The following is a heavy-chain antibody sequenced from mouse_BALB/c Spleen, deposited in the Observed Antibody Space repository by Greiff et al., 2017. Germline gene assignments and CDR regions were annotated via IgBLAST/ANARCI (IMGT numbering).Heavy chain of an antibody. J-gene: IGHJ2*01. V-gene: IGHV1S81*02. D-gene: IGHD2-14*01. CDR1: GYTFTSYW. Sequence: QVQLQQPGAELVKPGASVKLSCKASGYTFTSYWMHWVKQRPGQGLEWIGEINPSNGRTNYNEKFKSKATLTVDKSSSTAYMQLSSLTSEDSAVYYCARFDYRYFDYGGQGTTLTVSS. CDR2: INPSNGRT. CDR3: ARFDYRYFDY.